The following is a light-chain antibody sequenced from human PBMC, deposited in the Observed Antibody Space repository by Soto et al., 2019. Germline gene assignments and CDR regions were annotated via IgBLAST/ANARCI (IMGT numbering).Light chain of an antibody. CDR2: LGS. CDR1: QSLLHSNGYNY. CDR3: MQALQTPLYT. Sequence: DIVMTQSPLSLPVTPGEPASISCRSSQSLLHSNGYNYLDWYLQKPGQSPHLLIYLGSNRSSGVPARFSGSGSGTDFTLQTIRGVAADVGVFYCMQALQTPLYTFGQGTKLEIK. V-gene: IGKV2-28*01. J-gene: IGKJ2*01.